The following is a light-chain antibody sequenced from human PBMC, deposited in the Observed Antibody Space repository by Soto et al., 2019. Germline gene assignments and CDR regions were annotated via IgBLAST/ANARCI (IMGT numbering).Light chain of an antibody. J-gene: IGKJ4*01. Sequence: DIQMTQSPSTLSASIRDRVTITCRASQNIGDWLAWYQHQPGKAPKLLLYKASSLESGVPSRFSGSGSGTEFTLTISSLQPDDLGTYYCQQYNAYPLTFGGGTKVLI. V-gene: IGKV1-5*03. CDR3: QQYNAYPLT. CDR1: QNIGDW. CDR2: KAS.